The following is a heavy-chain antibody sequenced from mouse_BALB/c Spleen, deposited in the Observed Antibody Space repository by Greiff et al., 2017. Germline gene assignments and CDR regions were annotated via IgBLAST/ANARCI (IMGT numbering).Heavy chain of an antibody. CDR2: ISYSGST. J-gene: IGHJ2*01. CDR1: GDSITSCY. D-gene: IGHD2-14*01. Sequence: EVQLQQSGPSLVKPSQTLSLTCSVTGDSITSCYWNWIRKFPGNKLEYMGYISYSGSTYYNPSLKSRISITRDTSKNQYYLQLNSVTTEDTATYYCARYIGGYFDYWGQGTTLTVSS. CDR3: ARYIGGYFDY. V-gene: IGHV3-8*02.